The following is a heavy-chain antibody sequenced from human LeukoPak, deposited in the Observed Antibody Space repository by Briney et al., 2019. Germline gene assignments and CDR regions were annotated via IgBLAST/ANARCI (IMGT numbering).Heavy chain of an antibody. J-gene: IGHJ4*02. V-gene: IGHV1-2*06. D-gene: IGHD3-10*01. CDR1: GYTFTGYY. CDR2: INPNSGGT. Sequence: ASVKVSCKASGYTFTGYYMHWVRQAPGQGLEWMGRINPNSGGTNYAQKFQGRVTMTRDTSISTAYMELSRLRCDDTAVYYCARDTLWFGNVAGEYWGQGTLVTVSS. CDR3: ARDTLWFGNVAGEY.